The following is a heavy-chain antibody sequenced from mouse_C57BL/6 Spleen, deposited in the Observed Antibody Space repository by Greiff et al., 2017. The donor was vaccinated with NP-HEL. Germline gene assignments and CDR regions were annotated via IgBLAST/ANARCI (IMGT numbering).Heavy chain of an antibody. J-gene: IGHJ2*01. CDR1: GFSLTSYG. V-gene: IGHV2-2*01. D-gene: IGHD4-1*02. CDR3: AGQLGRGVFDY. Sequence: VQLQQSGPGLVQPSQSLSITCTVSGFSLTSYGVHWVRQSPGQGLEWLGVIWSGGSTDYNAAFISRLSISKDNSKRQVFFKMNSLQADDTAIYYCAGQLGRGVFDYWGQGTTLTVSS. CDR2: IWSGGST.